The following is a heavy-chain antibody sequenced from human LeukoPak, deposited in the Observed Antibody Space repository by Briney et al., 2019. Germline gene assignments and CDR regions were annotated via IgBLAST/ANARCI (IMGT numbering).Heavy chain of an antibody. CDR2: IRSDGGDK. J-gene: IGHJ4*02. CDR3: ASRRRGHVRFLEWLPLY. Sequence: PGGSLRLSCEASGFSFRSYGMHWFRQAPGKGLEWVAFIRSDGGDKYYADSVRGRFTISRDNSQNTVYLQMNSLRVEDAAVYYCASRRRGHVRFLEWLPLYWGQGTLVTVSS. CDR1: GFSFRSYG. D-gene: IGHD3-3*01. V-gene: IGHV3-30*02.